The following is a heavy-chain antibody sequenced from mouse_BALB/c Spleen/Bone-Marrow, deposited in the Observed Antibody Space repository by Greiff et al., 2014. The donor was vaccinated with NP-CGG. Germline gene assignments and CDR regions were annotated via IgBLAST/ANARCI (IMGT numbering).Heavy chain of an antibody. Sequence: EVMLVESGGGLVQPGGSLKLSCAASGFDFSRYWMSWVRQAPGKGLEWIGEINPDSSTINYTSSLKDKFIISRDNAKNTLYLQMRKVRSEDTALYYCARQGYYGYSDYWGQGTTLTVSS. J-gene: IGHJ2*01. CDR2: INPDSSTI. CDR3: ARQGYYGYSDY. V-gene: IGHV4-1*02. D-gene: IGHD1-2*01. CDR1: GFDFSRYW.